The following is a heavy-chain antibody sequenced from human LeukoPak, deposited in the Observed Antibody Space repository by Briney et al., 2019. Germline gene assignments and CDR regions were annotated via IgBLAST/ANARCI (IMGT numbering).Heavy chain of an antibody. CDR1: GGSLSSYY. CDR2: IYYSGST. CDR3: ARQSGNGYSGYDFQAFDI. V-gene: IGHV4-59*08. J-gene: IGHJ3*02. Sequence: PSETLSLTCTVSGGSLSSYYWSWIRQPPGKGLEWIGYIYYSGSTNYNPSLKSRVTIPADMSKNQFSLKLSSVTAADTAVYYCARQSGNGYSGYDFQAFDIWGQGTMVTVSS. D-gene: IGHD5-12*01.